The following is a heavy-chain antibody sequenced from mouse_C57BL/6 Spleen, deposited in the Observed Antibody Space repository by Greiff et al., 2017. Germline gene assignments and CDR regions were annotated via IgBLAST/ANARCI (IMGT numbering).Heavy chain of an antibody. V-gene: IGHV1-80*01. CDR2: IYPGDGDT. D-gene: IGHD2-5*01. CDR1: GYAFSSYW. Sequence: QVQLQQSGAELVKPGASVKISCKASGYAFSSYWMNWVKQRPGKGLEWIGQIYPGDGDTNYNGKFKGKATLTADKSSSTAYMQLISLPSEDSAVNFWASSLYKNYEGDDGGQGTSLSVSS. J-gene: IGHJ2*02. CDR3: ASSLYKNYEGDD.